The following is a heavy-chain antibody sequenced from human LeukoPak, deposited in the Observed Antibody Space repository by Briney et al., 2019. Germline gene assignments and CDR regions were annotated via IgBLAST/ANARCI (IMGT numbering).Heavy chain of an antibody. D-gene: IGHD6-19*01. V-gene: IGHV4-4*09. J-gene: IGHJ4*02. CDR1: GGSISSYY. CDR2: IYTSGST. Sequence: PSETLSLTCTVSGGSISSYYWSWIRQPPGKGLEWIGYIYTSGSTNYNPSLKSRVTISVDTSKNQFPLKLSSVTAADTAVYYCARHNLAYSSGFELHWWGQRTL. CDR3: ARHNLAYSSGFELHW.